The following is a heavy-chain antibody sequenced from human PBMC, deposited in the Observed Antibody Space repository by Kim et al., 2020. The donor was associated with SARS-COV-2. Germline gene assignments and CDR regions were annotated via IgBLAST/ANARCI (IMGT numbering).Heavy chain of an antibody. D-gene: IGHD3-22*01. CDR3: ARGYYDNSGYLGPPKNFDY. CDR1: GGSISSGDHY. V-gene: IGHV4-30-4*01. J-gene: IGHJ4*02. Sequence: SETLSLTCIVSGGSISSGDHYWSWLRQPPGKGLEWIGYIYYSGSTYYNPSLKSRVTISVDTSKNQFSLKLSSVTAADTAVYYCARGYYDNSGYLGPPKNFDYWGQGSLVTVSS. CDR2: IYYSGST.